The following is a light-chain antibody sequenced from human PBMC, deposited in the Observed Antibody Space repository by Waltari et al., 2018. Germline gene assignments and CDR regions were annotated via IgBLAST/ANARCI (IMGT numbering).Light chain of an antibody. Sequence: DIQMTQSPSSLSASVGDRVTITCRASQSISNWLAWYQQKPGKAPNLLIYKASSLESGVPPRVSGSGSGTEFTLTITSLQPDDFATYYCQQYNSYSTYSFGQGTKLEIK. CDR1: QSISNW. CDR2: KAS. V-gene: IGKV1-5*03. CDR3: QQYNSYSTYS. J-gene: IGKJ2*03.